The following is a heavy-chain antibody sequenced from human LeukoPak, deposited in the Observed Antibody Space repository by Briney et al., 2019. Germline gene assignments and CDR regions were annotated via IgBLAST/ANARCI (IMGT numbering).Heavy chain of an antibody. Sequence: GASVKVSCKASGYTFTSYDMNWVRQATEQGLEWLGWMNPNSGNTGYAQNFQGRVTMTMNTSITTAYMELSSLRSEDTAVYYCARALSWTTESYYYMDVWGKGTTVTVSS. CDR1: GYTFTSYD. D-gene: IGHD3/OR15-3a*01. J-gene: IGHJ6*03. V-gene: IGHV1-8*01. CDR2: MNPNSGNT. CDR3: ARALSWTTESYYYMDV.